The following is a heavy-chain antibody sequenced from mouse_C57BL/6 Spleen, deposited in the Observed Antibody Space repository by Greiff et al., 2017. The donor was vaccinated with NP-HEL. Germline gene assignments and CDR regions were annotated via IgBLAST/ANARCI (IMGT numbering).Heavy chain of an antibody. CDR1: GYAFSSSW. D-gene: IGHD1-1*01. V-gene: IGHV1-82*01. Sequence: VQLQQSGPELVKPGASVKISCKASGYAFSSSWMNWVKQRPGKGLEWIGRIYPGDGDTNYNGKFKGKATLTADKSSSTAYMQLSSLTSEDSAVYFCARSPNYYGSSYDAMDYWGQGTSVTVSS. J-gene: IGHJ4*01. CDR3: ARSPNYYGSSYDAMDY. CDR2: IYPGDGDT.